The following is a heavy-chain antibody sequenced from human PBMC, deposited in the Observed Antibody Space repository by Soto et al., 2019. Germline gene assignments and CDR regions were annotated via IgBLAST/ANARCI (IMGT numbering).Heavy chain of an antibody. V-gene: IGHV4-4*07. CDR3: VRDVGGSGWFAP. CDR1: GISIDNYY. CDR2: IYSSGTT. Sequence: SETLSLTCTVSGISIDNYYCSWIRQSAGKGLEWIGRIYSSGTTNYNPSLKSRITMSVDMSKSQFSLNVRSVTAADTAVYYCVRDVGGSGWFAPWGQGTLVTVSS. J-gene: IGHJ5*02.